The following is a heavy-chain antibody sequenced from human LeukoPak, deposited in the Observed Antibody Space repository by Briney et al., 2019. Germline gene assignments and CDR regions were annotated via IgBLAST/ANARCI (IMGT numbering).Heavy chain of an antibody. Sequence: GGSLRLSCAASGFTFSSYWMSWVRQAPGKGLEWVANIKQDGSEKYYVDSVKGRFTISRDNAKNSLYLQMNSLRAEDTAVYYCARDDCSSISCYHNWFDPWGQGTLVTVST. CDR2: IKQDGSEK. V-gene: IGHV3-7*01. J-gene: IGHJ5*02. CDR1: GFTFSSYW. D-gene: IGHD2-2*01. CDR3: ARDDCSSISCYHNWFDP.